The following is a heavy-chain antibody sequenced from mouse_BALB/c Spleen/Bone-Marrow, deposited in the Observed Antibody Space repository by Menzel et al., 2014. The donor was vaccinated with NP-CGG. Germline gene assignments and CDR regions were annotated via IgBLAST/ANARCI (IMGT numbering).Heavy chain of an antibody. V-gene: IGHV5-6*02. CDR3: TRQGNWDDYAMDY. CDR1: GFTFSTYG. Sequence: DVMLVESGGDLVKPGGSLKLSCAASGFTFSTYGMSWVRQTPDKRLEWVATISSGGGYTYYPDSVKGRFTISRDNAKNTLYLQMSSLKSEDTAMYYCTRQGNWDDYAMDYWGQGTSVTVSS. J-gene: IGHJ4*01. D-gene: IGHD4-1*01. CDR2: ISSGGGYT.